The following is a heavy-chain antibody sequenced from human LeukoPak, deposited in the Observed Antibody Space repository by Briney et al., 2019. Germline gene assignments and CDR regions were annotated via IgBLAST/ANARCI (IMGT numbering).Heavy chain of an antibody. CDR2: INPNSGGT. CDR3: ATVGVGATRGGPLNFDY. V-gene: IGHV1-2*02. D-gene: IGHD1-26*01. Sequence: GASVKVSCKASGYTFTGYYMHWVRQAPGQGLEWMGWINPNSGGTNYAQKFQGRVTMTRDTSISTAYMELSRLRSDDTAVYYCATVGVGATRGGPLNFDYWSQGTLVTVSS. CDR1: GYTFTGYY. J-gene: IGHJ4*02.